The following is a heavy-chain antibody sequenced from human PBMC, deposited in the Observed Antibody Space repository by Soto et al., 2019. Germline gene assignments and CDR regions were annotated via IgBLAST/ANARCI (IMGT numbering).Heavy chain of an antibody. CDR2: IDASDSYT. D-gene: IGHD5-18*01. Sequence: PGESLKISCQGSGYRFTSYGISWVRQLPGKGLEWMGSIDASDSYTNYSPSFQGHVTISADKSISTAYLQWSSLKASDTAMYYCARHNRPNSWIQIDAFDIWGQGTMVTVSS. CDR1: GYRFTSYG. V-gene: IGHV5-10-1*01. CDR3: ARHNRPNSWIQIDAFDI. J-gene: IGHJ3*02.